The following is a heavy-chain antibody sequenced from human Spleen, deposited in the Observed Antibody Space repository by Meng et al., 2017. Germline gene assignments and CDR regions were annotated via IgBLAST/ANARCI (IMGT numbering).Heavy chain of an antibody. CDR3: VRVYGYSYGYLDY. CDR2: IYYDGST. D-gene: IGHD5-12*01. J-gene: IGHJ4*02. CDR1: GCSISSGLHY. V-gene: IGHV4-39*07. Sequence: LQRQEAGPGMVKPSETLSLTCTGSGCSISSGLHYWGWIRQPPGKGLEWIGTIYYDGSTDYNPSLKSRVTISIDTSKNQFSLKLNSMTAADTAVYYCVRVYGYSYGYLDYWGQGTLVTVSS.